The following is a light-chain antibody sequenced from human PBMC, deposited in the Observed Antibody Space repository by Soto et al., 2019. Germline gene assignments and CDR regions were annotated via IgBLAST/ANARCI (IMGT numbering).Light chain of an antibody. CDR2: WAS. J-gene: IGKJ2*01. CDR1: QSVLYSSNNKNY. V-gene: IGKV4-1*01. Sequence: DIVMTQSPDSLAVSLGERATINCKSSQSVLYSSNNKNYLAWHQQKPGQPPKLLIDWASTRESGVPDRFSGSGSGTDFTLTISSLQAEDVAVYYCQQYYSIPYTFGQGTKLEIK. CDR3: QQYYSIPYT.